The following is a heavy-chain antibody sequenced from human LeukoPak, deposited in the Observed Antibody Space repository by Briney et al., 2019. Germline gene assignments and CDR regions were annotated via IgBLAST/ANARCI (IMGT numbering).Heavy chain of an antibody. D-gene: IGHD1-7*01. V-gene: IGHV4-61*02. CDR2: IYTSGST. CDR3: ARPSGTTPFKRFDY. Sequence: SETLSLTCTVSGGSISSGSYYWSWIRQPAGKGLEWIGRIYTSGSTNYNPSLKSRVTISVDTSKNQFSLKVSSVTAADTAVYYCARPSGTTPFKRFDYWGQGALVTVSS. CDR1: GGSISSGSYY. J-gene: IGHJ4*02.